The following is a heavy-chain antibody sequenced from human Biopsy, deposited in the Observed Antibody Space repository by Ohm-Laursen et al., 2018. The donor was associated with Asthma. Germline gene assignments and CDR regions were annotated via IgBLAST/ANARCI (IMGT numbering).Heavy chain of an antibody. J-gene: IGHJ4*02. V-gene: IGHV1-69*13. Sequence: ASVKVSCKTSGGTFSSNSINWERQAPGQGLEWMGRIIPIFGPTNYAQKFQGRVTISADDSTSTAYMELSSLSSEDTALYYCARGPEYVRSSGALDYWGQGTLVTVSS. D-gene: IGHD2-2*01. CDR2: IIPIFGPT. CDR3: ARGPEYVRSSGALDY. CDR1: GGTFSSNS.